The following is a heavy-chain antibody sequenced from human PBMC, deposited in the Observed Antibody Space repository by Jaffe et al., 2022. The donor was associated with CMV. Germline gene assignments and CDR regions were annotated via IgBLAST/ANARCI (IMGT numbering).Heavy chain of an antibody. CDR1: GGSISSSSYY. Sequence: QLQLQESGPGLVKPSETLSLTCTVSGGSISSSSYYWGWIRQPPGKGLEWIGSIYYSGSTYYNPSLKSRVTISVDTSKNQFSLKLSSVTAADTAVYYCARHHPGPANSGWYNLGDYYYYYGMDVWGQGTTVTVSS. V-gene: IGHV4-39*01. D-gene: IGHD6-19*01. J-gene: IGHJ6*02. CDR2: IYYSGST. CDR3: ARHHPGPANSGWYNLGDYYYYYGMDV.